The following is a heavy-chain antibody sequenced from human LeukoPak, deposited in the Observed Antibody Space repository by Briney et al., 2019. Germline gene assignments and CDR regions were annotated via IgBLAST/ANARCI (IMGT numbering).Heavy chain of an antibody. CDR3: ARVRYCSGGSCYTKGRYNWFDP. CDR1: GGSISSYY. D-gene: IGHD2-15*01. Sequence: SETLSLTCTVSGGSISSYYWSWIRQPPGKGLEWIGYIYYSGSTNYNPSLKSRVTISVDTSKNQFSLKLSSVTAADTAVYYCARVRYCSGGSCYTKGRYNWFDPWGQGTLVTVSS. J-gene: IGHJ5*02. CDR2: IYYSGST. V-gene: IGHV4-59*01.